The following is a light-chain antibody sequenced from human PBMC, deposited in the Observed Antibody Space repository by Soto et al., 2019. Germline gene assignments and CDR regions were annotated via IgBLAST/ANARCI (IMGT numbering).Light chain of an antibody. J-gene: IGKJ1*01. V-gene: IGKV3-20*01. CDR1: QSVSSSY. Sequence: EIVLTQSPGTLSLSPGERATLSCRASQSVSSSYLAWYQQNRGQAPRLLIYGASSRAPGIPDRFGGSGSGSDFTLTISRLEPEDFAVYYCQQDGSSRWTFGQGTNVEI. CDR2: GAS. CDR3: QQDGSSRWT.